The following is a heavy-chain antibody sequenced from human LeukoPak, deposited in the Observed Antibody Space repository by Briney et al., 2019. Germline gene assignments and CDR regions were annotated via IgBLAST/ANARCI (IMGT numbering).Heavy chain of an antibody. Sequence: GGSLRLSCAASGFIFSRYAMSWVRQAPGKGLEWVSAISGSGSSTYYADSVKGRFTISRDNSKNTLYLQMNSLRSEDTAVYYCAKDDRYGEAFDIWGQGTMVTVSS. D-gene: IGHD3-10*01. J-gene: IGHJ3*02. CDR2: ISGSGSST. V-gene: IGHV3-23*01. CDR1: GFIFSRYA. CDR3: AKDDRYGEAFDI.